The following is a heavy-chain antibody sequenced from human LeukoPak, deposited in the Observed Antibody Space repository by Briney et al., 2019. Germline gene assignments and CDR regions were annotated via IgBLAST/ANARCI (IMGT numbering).Heavy chain of an antibody. J-gene: IGHJ4*02. CDR1: GYTFTGYY. D-gene: IGHD1-26*01. CDR2: INPNSGGT. V-gene: IGHV1-2*06. Sequence: ASVKVSCKASGYTFTGYYMHWVRQAPGQGLEWMGRINPNSGGTNYAQKFQGRVTMTRDTSSSTAYMELSRLRSDDTAVYYCARDLYSGSYFYYFDYWGQGTLVTVSS. CDR3: ARDLYSGSYFYYFDY.